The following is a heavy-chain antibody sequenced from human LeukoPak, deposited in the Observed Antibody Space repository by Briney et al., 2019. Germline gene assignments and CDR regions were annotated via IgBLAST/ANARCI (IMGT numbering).Heavy chain of an antibody. CDR1: GFTFSSYA. CDR3: AFLNTRWFDY. J-gene: IGHJ4*02. Sequence: GGSLRLSCAASGFTFSSYAMSWVRQAPGKGLEWVPAISGSGGSTYYADSVKGRFTISRDNSKNTLYLQMNSLRAEDTAVYYCAFLNTRWFDYWGQGTLVTVSS. D-gene: IGHD2/OR15-2a*01. CDR2: ISGSGGST. V-gene: IGHV3-23*01.